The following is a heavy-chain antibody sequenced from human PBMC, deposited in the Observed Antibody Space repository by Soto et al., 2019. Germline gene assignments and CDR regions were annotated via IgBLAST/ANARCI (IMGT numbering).Heavy chain of an antibody. V-gene: IGHV5-51*01. CDR2: IYPCDSDT. Sequence: GESLKISCMGSGYNFNIYWIAWVRQMPGKGLEWMGVIYPCDSDTRYSPSFQGQVTISVDKSISTAYLQWASLKASDTAIYYCARQDGDGLYYFDYWGQGTLVTVSS. D-gene: IGHD4-17*01. CDR3: ARQDGDGLYYFDY. CDR1: GYNFNIYW. J-gene: IGHJ4*02.